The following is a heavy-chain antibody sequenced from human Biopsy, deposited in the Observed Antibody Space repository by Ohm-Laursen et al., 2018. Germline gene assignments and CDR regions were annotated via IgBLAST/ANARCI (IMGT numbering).Heavy chain of an antibody. CDR2: IIPIFGTA. V-gene: IGHV1-69*06. CDR1: GGTFTNYA. Sequence: SVKVSCKASGGTFTNYAISWVRQAPGQGLEWMGGIIPIFGTANYAQKFQGRITMTEDTSTDTAYMELSSLRSEDTAVHYCAADINVWNVNYWGQGTQVTVSS. J-gene: IGHJ4*02. D-gene: IGHD1-1*01. CDR3: AADINVWNVNY.